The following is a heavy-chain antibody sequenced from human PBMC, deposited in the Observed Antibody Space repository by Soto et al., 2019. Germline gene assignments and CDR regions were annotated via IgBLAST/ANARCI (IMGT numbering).Heavy chain of an antibody. Sequence: QVQLQESGPGLLKPSETLSLTCTLSGDSVSSGASHWTWIRQSPGKGLEWIGYIHHNATADCNPALNSRVSISVDTSKTQSSLKLTSATTADTAVYYCARLDRSTSTIGVWGQGTTVTVSS. D-gene: IGHD3-9*01. V-gene: IGHV4-61*08. CDR3: ARLDRSTSTIGV. CDR1: GDSVSSGASH. J-gene: IGHJ6*02. CDR2: IHHNATA.